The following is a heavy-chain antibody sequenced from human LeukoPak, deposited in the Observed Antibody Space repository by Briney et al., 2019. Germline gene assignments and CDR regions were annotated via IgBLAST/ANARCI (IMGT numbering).Heavy chain of an antibody. J-gene: IGHJ4*02. CDR1: GYIFIDYY. D-gene: IGHD1-1*01. CDR2: IYPSVDTT. V-gene: IGHV1-46*01. Sequence: ASVNVSCKASGYIFIDYYIHWVRQAPGQGLEWMGVIYPSVDTTSNAQKFQGRITMTRDTSTSTVYMELSSLRSEDTAVYYCVRELEGGHFDYWGQGTLVTVSS. CDR3: VRELEGGHFDY.